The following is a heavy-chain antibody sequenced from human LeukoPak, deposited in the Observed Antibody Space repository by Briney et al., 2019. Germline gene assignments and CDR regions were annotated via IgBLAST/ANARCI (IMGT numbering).Heavy chain of an antibody. CDR2: INHSGST. CDR3: ASVPRGGKSTRDY. J-gene: IGHJ4*02. Sequence: SETLSLTCAVYGGSFSGYYWSWICQPPGKGLEWIGEINHSGSTNYNPSLKSRVTISVDTSKNQFSLKLSSVTAADTAVYYCASVPRGGKSTRDYWGQGTLVTVSS. D-gene: IGHD4-23*01. CDR1: GGSFSGYY. V-gene: IGHV4-34*01.